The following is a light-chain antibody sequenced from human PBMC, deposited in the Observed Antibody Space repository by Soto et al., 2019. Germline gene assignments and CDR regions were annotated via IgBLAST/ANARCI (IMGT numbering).Light chain of an antibody. CDR1: QRINIY. CDR2: SAS. V-gene: IGKV1-39*01. CDR3: QQSFSTPT. J-gene: IGKJ5*01. Sequence: DIQMTQSPSSLSTSIGDRVNITCRASQRINIYLNWYRQKPGKAPEXLIYSASNLQSGVPSRFSGSGSGTDFTLTISGLQSEDFATYYCQQSFSTPTFGQGTRLEIK.